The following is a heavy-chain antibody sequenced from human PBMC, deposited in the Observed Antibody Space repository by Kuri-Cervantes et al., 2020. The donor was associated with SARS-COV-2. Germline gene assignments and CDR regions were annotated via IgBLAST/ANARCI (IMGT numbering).Heavy chain of an antibody. CDR2: IRYDGSNK. J-gene: IGHJ4*02. CDR3: AGSATGEGDY. CDR1: GFTFSSYG. D-gene: IGHD7-27*01. Sequence: GESLKISCAASGFTFSSYGMHWVRQAPGKGLEWVAFIRYDGSNKYYADSVKGRLTISRDNSKNTLYLQMNSLRAEDTAVYYCAGSATGEGDYWGQGTLVTVSS. V-gene: IGHV3-30*02.